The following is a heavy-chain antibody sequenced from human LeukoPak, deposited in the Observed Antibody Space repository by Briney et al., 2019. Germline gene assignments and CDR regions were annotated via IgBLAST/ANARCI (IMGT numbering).Heavy chain of an antibody. CDR2: IRSSGSTK. CDR3: ASGNYYDSSGDAFDI. Sequence: GGSLRLSCAASGFTFSNYYMSWIRQAPGKGLEWVSYIRSSGSTKYYADSVKGRFTISRDNSKNSLYLQMNSLRAEDTAVYYCASGNYYDSSGDAFDIWGQGTMVTVSS. CDR1: GFTFSNYY. J-gene: IGHJ3*02. V-gene: IGHV3-11*04. D-gene: IGHD3-22*01.